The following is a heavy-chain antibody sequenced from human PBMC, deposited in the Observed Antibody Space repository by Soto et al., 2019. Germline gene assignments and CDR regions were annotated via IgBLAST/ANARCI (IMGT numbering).Heavy chain of an antibody. CDR1: GGTFSRYA. J-gene: IGHJ4*02. CDR2: IITIFGTA. D-gene: IGHD3-22*01. V-gene: IGHV1-69*01. Sequence: QVQLVQSGAEVKKPGSSVKVSCKASGGTFSRYAISWVRQAPGQGLEWMGGIITIFGTANYAQKFQGRVTITADESTSTAYMELSSLRSEDTAVYYCARGGPYYYDSSGYYYWGQGTLVTVSS. CDR3: ARGGPYYYDSSGYYY.